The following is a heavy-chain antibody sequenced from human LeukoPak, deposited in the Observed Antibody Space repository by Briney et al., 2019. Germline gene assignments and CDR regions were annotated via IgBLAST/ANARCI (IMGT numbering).Heavy chain of an antibody. Sequence: KPSETLSLTCAVYGGSFSGYYWSWIRQPPRKGLEWIGEINHSGSTNYNPSLKSRVTISVDTSKNQFSLKLSSVTAADTAVYYCAREGIAAAGTSWFDPWGQGTLVTVSS. CDR3: AREGIAAAGTSWFDP. CDR2: INHSGST. V-gene: IGHV4-34*01. CDR1: GGSFSGYY. D-gene: IGHD6-13*01. J-gene: IGHJ5*02.